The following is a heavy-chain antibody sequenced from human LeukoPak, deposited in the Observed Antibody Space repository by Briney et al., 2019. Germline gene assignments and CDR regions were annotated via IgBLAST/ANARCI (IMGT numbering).Heavy chain of an antibody. J-gene: IGHJ4*02. CDR1: GFTFSSYG. D-gene: IGHD6-19*01. Sequence: GGSLRLSCAASGFTFSSYGMHWVRQAPGKGLEWVAVIWNDGSNKYYADSVKGRFTISRDNSKNTLYLQMNSLRAEDTAVYYCARDPRLLAVAGTVDYWGQGTLVTVSS. V-gene: IGHV3-33*01. CDR3: ARDPRLLAVAGTVDY. CDR2: IWNDGSNK.